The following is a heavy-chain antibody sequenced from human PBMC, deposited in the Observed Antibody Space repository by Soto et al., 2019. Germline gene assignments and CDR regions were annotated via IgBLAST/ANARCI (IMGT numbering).Heavy chain of an antibody. J-gene: IGHJ6*03. CDR2: ISSSSSTI. CDR1: GFTFSSYS. D-gene: IGHD6-6*01. CDR3: ARALDSSSSRHYYYYYMDV. V-gene: IGHV3-48*04. Sequence: GGSLRLSCAASGFTFSSYSMNWVRQAPGKGLEWVSYISSSSSTIYYADSVKGRFTISRDNAKNSLYLQMNSLRAEDTAVYYCARALDSSSSRHYYYYYMDVWGKGTTVTVSS.